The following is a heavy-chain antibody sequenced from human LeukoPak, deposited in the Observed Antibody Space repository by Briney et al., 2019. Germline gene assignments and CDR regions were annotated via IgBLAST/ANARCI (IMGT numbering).Heavy chain of an antibody. D-gene: IGHD4-11*01. V-gene: IGHV3-53*01. J-gene: IGHJ4*02. CDR3: AGFYSTLDY. Sequence: GGSLRLSCAASGFTFSSYGMHWVRQAPGKGLEWVSVIYSGGSTYYADSVKGRFTISRDNSKNTLYLQMNSLRAEDTAVYYCAGFYSTLDYWGQGTLVTVSS. CDR1: GFTFSSYG. CDR2: IYSGGST.